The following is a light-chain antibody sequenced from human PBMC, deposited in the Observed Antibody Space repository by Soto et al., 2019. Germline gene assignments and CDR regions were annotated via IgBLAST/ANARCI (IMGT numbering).Light chain of an antibody. CDR2: GAS. CDR3: QHYNSYSEA. J-gene: IGKJ1*01. CDR1: QSVSNNY. Sequence: EIVLTRSPGTLSLSPGERATLSCRASQSVSNNYLAWYQQKPGQAPRLLIYGASNRATGIPDRFSGSGSGTEFTLTISSLQPDDFATYYCQHYNSYSEAFGQGTKVDIK. V-gene: IGKV3-20*01.